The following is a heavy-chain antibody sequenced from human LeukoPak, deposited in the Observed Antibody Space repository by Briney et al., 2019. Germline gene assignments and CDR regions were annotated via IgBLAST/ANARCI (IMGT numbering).Heavy chain of an antibody. CDR1: GGFISSSSYY. J-gene: IGHJ4*02. Sequence: SETLSLTCTVSGGFISSSSYYWGWIRQPPGKGLEWIGSIYYSGSTYYNPSLKSRVTISVGTSKNQFSLKLSSVTAADTAVYYCATGTYDYSNYFDYWGQGTLVTVSS. CDR3: ATGTYDYSNYFDY. D-gene: IGHD4-11*01. CDR2: IYYSGST. V-gene: IGHV4-39*01.